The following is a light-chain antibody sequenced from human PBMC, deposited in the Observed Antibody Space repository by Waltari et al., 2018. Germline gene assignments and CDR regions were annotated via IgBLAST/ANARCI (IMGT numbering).Light chain of an antibody. CDR3: QQSYTTPLT. CDR2: GAS. CDR1: QSISFS. V-gene: IGKV1-39*01. J-gene: IGKJ4*01. Sequence: DIQMTQSPSSLSASVGDRVTIPCRASQSISFSLNLYQQKLGQAPSLLIYGASSLQFGVPSKFSGSGSDTDFTLTISGLQPDDIATYYCQQSYTTPLTFGGGTKVEIK.